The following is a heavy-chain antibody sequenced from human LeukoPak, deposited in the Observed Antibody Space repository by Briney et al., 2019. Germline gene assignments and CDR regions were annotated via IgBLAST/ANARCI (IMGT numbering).Heavy chain of an antibody. V-gene: IGHV4-31*03. CDR1: GGSISSGGYY. D-gene: IGHD3-22*01. CDR2: IYYSGST. CDR3: ARDGENSSGYYFDY. J-gene: IGHJ4*02. Sequence: SQTLSLTCTVSGGSISSGGYYWSWIRQHPGKGLEWIGYIYYSGSTYYNPSLKSRVTISVGTSKNQFSLKLSSVTAADTAVYYCARDGENSSGYYFDYWGQGTLVTVSS.